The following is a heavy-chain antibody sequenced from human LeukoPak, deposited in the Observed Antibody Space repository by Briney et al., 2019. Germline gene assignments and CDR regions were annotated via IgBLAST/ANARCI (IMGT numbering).Heavy chain of an antibody. J-gene: IGHJ3*02. CDR2: ISDNSRTI. D-gene: IGHD4-17*01. V-gene: IGHV3-11*01. CDR3: AKDRDGDYGGDAFDI. Sequence: GGSLRLSCAASEFTFSDYYMSWIREAPGKGLEGVSYISDNSRTIYYADSGKGRFTFSRDNAKHSLYLQMNSLRAEDTAVYYCAKDRDGDYGGDAFDIWGQGTMVTVSS. CDR1: EFTFSDYY.